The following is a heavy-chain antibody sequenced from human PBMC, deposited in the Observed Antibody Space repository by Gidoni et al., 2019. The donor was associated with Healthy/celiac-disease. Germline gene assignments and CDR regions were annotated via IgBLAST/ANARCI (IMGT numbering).Heavy chain of an antibody. J-gene: IGHJ6*02. D-gene: IGHD3-10*01. V-gene: IGHV1-24*01. CDR1: GYTLTELS. Sequence: QVQLVQSGAEVKKPGASVKVSCKVSGYTLTELSRHWVRQAPGKGLVWMGGFDPEDGETIYAQKFQGRVTMTEDTSTDTAYMELSSLRSEDTAVYYCATGPTMVRGVIYYYGMDVWGQGTTVTVSS. CDR2: FDPEDGET. CDR3: ATGPTMVRGVIYYYGMDV.